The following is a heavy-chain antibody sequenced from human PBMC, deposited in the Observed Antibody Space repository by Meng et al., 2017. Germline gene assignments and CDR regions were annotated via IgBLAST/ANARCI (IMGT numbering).Heavy chain of an antibody. V-gene: IGHV4-61*01. Sequence: QVRLKGSGPGWVRLSETLSLTWTVSGGSVGSGKYYWSWIRQPPGKGLEWIGYIVYSGSTTYNPSLKTRVTISVDTSKNQFSLKLTSVTAADTAVYFCARDVGGDYETLFDYWGQGTLVTVSS. D-gene: IGHD4-17*01. J-gene: IGHJ4*02. CDR3: ARDVGGDYETLFDY. CDR2: IVYSGST. CDR1: GGSVGSGKYY.